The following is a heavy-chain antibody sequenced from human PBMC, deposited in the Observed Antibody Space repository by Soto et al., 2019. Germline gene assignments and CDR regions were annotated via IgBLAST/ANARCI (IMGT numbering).Heavy chain of an antibody. Sequence: QVQLVQSGAEVKKPGSSVNVSCKASGGTFNNHLISWVRQAPGQGLEWMGTIIPLFGTLNYAQKLQGRVTLSADRSTSTAYMELSGLRSDDTAVYYCASGSLYGSGSCPGDYWGQGSLVTVSS. V-gene: IGHV1-69*08. CDR1: GGTFNNHL. J-gene: IGHJ4*01. D-gene: IGHD3-10*01. CDR3: ASGSLYGSGSCPGDY. CDR2: IIPLFGTL.